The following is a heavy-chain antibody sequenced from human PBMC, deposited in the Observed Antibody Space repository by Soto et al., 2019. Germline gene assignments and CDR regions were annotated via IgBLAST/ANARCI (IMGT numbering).Heavy chain of an antibody. Sequence: EVQLLESGGGLVQPGGSLRLSCAASGFTFTMYAMSWVRQAPGKGLEWVSGISGSGGNTHYADSGKGRFTISRDNSKNTLYLQMNSLGADDTAGYFCAKQGEHFYYYDMDVWGQGTTVIVSS. D-gene: IGHD1-26*01. J-gene: IGHJ6*02. CDR3: AKQGEHFYYYDMDV. CDR1: GFTFTMYA. CDR2: ISGSGGNT. V-gene: IGHV3-23*01.